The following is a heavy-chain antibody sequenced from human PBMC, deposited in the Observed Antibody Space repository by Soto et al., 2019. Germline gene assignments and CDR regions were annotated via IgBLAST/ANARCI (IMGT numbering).Heavy chain of an antibody. V-gene: IGHV4-4*02. Sequence: QVQLQESGPGLVKPSVTLSLTCAGSGGSISSSNWWSWVRQPPGKGLEGTGEIYHSGSTNYNPPLKRRVTISVDKSKTQFSLKLSSVTAADTAVYYCSRVSGSYYYGMDVWGQGTTVTVSS. CDR1: GGSISSSNW. CDR2: IYHSGST. D-gene: IGHD1-26*01. J-gene: IGHJ6*02. CDR3: SRVSGSYYYGMDV.